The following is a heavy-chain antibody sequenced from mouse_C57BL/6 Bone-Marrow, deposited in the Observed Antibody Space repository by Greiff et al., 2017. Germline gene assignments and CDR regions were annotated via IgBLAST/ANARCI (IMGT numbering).Heavy chain of an antibody. CDR1: GYTFTDYY. Sequence: EVQLQQSGPELVKPGASVKISCKASGYTFTDYYMNWVKQSHGKSLEWIGDINPNNGGTSYNQKFKGKATLTVDKSSSTAYMELRSLTSEDSAVYYCARRIYYYGSSRGYYAMDYWGQGTSVTGSS. J-gene: IGHJ4*01. D-gene: IGHD1-1*01. V-gene: IGHV1-26*01. CDR3: ARRIYYYGSSRGYYAMDY. CDR2: INPNNGGT.